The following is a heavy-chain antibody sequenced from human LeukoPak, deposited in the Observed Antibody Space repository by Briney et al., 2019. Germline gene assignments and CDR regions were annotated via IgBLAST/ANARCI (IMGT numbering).Heavy chain of an antibody. Sequence: GASAKVSCKASGYTFTSYDINWVRQATGQGLEWMGWMNPNSGNTGYAQKFQGRVTMTRNTSISTAYMELSSLRSEDTAVYYCASVKQQLETGDAFDIWGQGTMVTVSS. D-gene: IGHD6-13*01. J-gene: IGHJ3*02. CDR2: MNPNSGNT. CDR3: ASVKQQLETGDAFDI. CDR1: GYTFTSYD. V-gene: IGHV1-8*01.